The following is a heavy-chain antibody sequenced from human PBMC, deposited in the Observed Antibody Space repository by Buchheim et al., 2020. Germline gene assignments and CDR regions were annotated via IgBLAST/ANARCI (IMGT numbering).Heavy chain of an antibody. CDR1: GFTFGDYA. D-gene: IGHD1-26*01. Sequence: EVQLVESGGGLVQPGRSLRLSCTASGFTFGDYAMSWVRQAPGKGLEWVGFIRSKAYGGTTEYAASVKGRFTISRDDSKSIAYLQMNSLKTEDTAVYYCTSRWELRALFDYWGQGTL. CDR2: IRSKAYGGTT. CDR3: TSRWELRALFDY. V-gene: IGHV3-49*04. J-gene: IGHJ4*02.